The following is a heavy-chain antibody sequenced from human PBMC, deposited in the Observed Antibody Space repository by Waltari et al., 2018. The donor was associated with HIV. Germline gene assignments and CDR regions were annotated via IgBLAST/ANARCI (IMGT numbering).Heavy chain of an antibody. CDR1: GYSFNNYG. J-gene: IGHJ6*02. V-gene: IGHV1-18*01. Sequence: QGQLVQSGAEVKKPGASVKVSCKASGYSFNNYGISWVRQAPGQGLEWMGWVSTYNVNTKYAQHLQGRVTMTTDTSTTTAYMYLRSLTSDDTAVYYCARFGDCGGECYRYYYYGMDVWGQGTTVTVSS. D-gene: IGHD2-21*01. CDR3: ARFGDCGGECYRYYYYGMDV. CDR2: VSTYNVNT.